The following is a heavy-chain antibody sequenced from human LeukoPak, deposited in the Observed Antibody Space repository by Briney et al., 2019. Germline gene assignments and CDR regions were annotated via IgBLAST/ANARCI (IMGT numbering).Heavy chain of an antibody. V-gene: IGHV3-21*01. D-gene: IGHD3-10*01. J-gene: IGHJ4*02. CDR3: ARDRFGGSYYFDY. Sequence: GGSLRLSXAASGFTFSSYSMNWVRQAPGKGLEWLSSISSSSSYIYYADSVKGRFTISRDNAKNSLYLQMNSLRAEDTAVYYCARDRFGGSYYFDYWGQGTLVTVSS. CDR1: GFTFSSYS. CDR2: ISSSSSYI.